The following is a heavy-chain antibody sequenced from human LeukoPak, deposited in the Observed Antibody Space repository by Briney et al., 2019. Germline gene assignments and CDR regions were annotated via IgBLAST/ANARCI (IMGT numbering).Heavy chain of an antibody. D-gene: IGHD3-22*01. CDR2: IYYSGST. Sequence: SETLSLTCTVSGGSISSSSYYWGWIRQPPGKGLEWIGSIYYSGSTYYNPSLKSRVTISVDTSKNQFSLKLSSVTAADTAVYYCARHASPVVVTSDAFDIWGQGTMVTASS. CDR3: ARHASPVVVTSDAFDI. CDR1: GGSISSSSYY. J-gene: IGHJ3*02. V-gene: IGHV4-39*01.